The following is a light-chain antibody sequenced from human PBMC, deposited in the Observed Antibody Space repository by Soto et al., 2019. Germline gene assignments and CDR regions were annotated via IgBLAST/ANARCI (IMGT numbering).Light chain of an antibody. Sequence: QSALTQPRSVSGSPGQSVTISCTGTSSDVGGYNSVSWYQQYPGNAPKLMIYDVSKRPSGVPDRFSGSKSGNAASLTISGLQAEDEADYYCCSYAGTYTGVFGGGTKLTVL. J-gene: IGLJ3*02. V-gene: IGLV2-11*01. CDR2: DVS. CDR3: CSYAGTYTGV. CDR1: SSDVGGYNS.